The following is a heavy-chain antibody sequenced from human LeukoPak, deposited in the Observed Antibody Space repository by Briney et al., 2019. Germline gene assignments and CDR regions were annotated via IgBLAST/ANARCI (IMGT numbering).Heavy chain of an antibody. D-gene: IGHD4-17*01. CDR1: GGSISSYY. Sequence: ASETLSLTCTVSGGSISSYYWSWIRQPPGKGLEWIGYIYYSGSTNYNPSLNSRVTISVDTSKNQFSLKLSSVTAADTAVYYCARALPTGYYGMDVWGQGTTVTVSS. CDR2: IYYSGST. V-gene: IGHV4-59*01. CDR3: ARALPTGYYGMDV. J-gene: IGHJ6*02.